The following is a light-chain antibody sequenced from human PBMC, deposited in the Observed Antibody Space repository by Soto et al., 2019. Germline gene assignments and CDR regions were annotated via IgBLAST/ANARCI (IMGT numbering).Light chain of an antibody. Sequence: QSVLTQPASVSGSPGQSITISCTGSSSDVGGYNYVSWYQQHPGKAPKLMIYEVNDRPSGVSHRFSGSKSGNTASLTISGLQAEDEADYYCSSYTSNSTLLFGGGTKLTVL. CDR3: SSYTSNSTLL. CDR1: SSDVGGYNY. V-gene: IGLV2-14*01. J-gene: IGLJ2*01. CDR2: EVN.